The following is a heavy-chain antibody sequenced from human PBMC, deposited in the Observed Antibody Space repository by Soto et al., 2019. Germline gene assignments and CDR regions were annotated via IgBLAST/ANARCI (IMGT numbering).Heavy chain of an antibody. D-gene: IGHD2-2*02. CDR3: ARDQGVPAAIWRRWKMSGMDV. V-gene: IGHV1-46*01. CDR1: GYTFTSYY. CDR2: INPSGGST. Sequence: GASVKVSCKASGYTFTSYYMHWVRQAPGQGLEWMGIINPSGGSTSYAQKFQGRVTMTRDTSTSTVYMELSSLRSEDTAVYYCARDQGVPAAIWRRWKMSGMDVWGQGTTVTVSS. J-gene: IGHJ6*02.